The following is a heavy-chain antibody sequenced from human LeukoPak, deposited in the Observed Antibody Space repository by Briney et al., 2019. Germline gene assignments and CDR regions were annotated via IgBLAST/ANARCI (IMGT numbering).Heavy chain of an antibody. Sequence: GASVKVSCKASGGTFSSYAISWVRQAPGQGLEWMGGIIPIFGTANYAQKFQGRVTITADESTSTAYMELSSLRSEDTAVYYCARWGTIRRHVIDAFDIWGQGTMVTVSS. J-gene: IGHJ3*02. CDR2: IIPIFGTA. D-gene: IGHD3-3*01. CDR1: GGTFSSYA. CDR3: ARWGTIRRHVIDAFDI. V-gene: IGHV1-69*13.